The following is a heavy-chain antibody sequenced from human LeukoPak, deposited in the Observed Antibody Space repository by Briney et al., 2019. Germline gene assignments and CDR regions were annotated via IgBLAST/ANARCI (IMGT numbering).Heavy chain of an antibody. CDR2: IYSGGST. V-gene: IGHV3-53*01. Sequence: GGSLRLSCAASGLTVSGNYMSWVRQAPGKGLEWVSVIYSGGSTYYADSVKGRFTISRDNSKNTLYLQMNSLRAEDTAVSYCARTTVTSRRGGYFDYWGKGTLVTVSS. CDR1: GLTVSGNY. CDR3: ARTTVTSRRGGYFDY. J-gene: IGHJ4*02. D-gene: IGHD4-17*01.